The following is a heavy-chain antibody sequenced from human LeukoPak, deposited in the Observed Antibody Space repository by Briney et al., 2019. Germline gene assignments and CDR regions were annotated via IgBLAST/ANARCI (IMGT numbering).Heavy chain of an antibody. CDR2: ISGRGDSS. CDR1: GFTFGHYG. Sequence: PGGSLRLSCAASGFTFGHYGMNWVRQAPGKGLEWVSSISGRGDSSHYADFVIGRFTISRDNSKNTLYLQMDSLRAGDTAIYYCAKRSNTDCQGDFDYWGQGTLVTVSS. CDR3: AKRSNTDCQGDFDY. J-gene: IGHJ4*02. V-gene: IGHV3-23*01. D-gene: IGHD2-21*02.